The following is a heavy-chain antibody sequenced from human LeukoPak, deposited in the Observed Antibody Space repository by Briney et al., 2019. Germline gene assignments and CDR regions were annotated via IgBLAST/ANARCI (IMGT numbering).Heavy chain of an antibody. D-gene: IGHD4-17*01. CDR1: GYTFTGYY. V-gene: IGHV1-2*06. CDR3: PRAKTVTPFVDY. J-gene: IGHJ4*02. CDR2: INPNSGGT. Sequence: ASVKVSCKASGYTFTGYYMHWVRQAPGQGLEWMGRINPNSGGTNFAQKVQGRVTMTRDTSISTAYRELSRLRSDGTAVYYCPRAKTVTPFVDYWGQGTLVTVSS.